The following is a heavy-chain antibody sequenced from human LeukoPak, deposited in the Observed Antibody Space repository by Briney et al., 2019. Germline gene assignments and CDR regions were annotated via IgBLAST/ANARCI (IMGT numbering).Heavy chain of an antibody. CDR2: IYTSGST. CDR1: GGSISSYY. D-gene: IGHD6-19*01. V-gene: IGHV4-4*07. CDR3: ARAVAVAAPFDY. Sequence: SETLSLTCTVSGGSISSYYWSWIRQPAGKGLEWIGRIYTSGSTNYNPSLKSRVTISVDKSKNQFSPKLSSVTAADTAVYYCARAVAVAAPFDYWGQGTLVTVSS. J-gene: IGHJ4*02.